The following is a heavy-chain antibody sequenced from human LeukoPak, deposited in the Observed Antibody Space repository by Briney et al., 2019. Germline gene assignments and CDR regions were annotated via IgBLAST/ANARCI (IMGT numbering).Heavy chain of an antibody. V-gene: IGHV4-34*01. D-gene: IGHD2-15*01. J-gene: IGHJ5*02. Sequence: SETLSLTCAVHGGSFSGYYWSWIRQPPGKGLEWIGEINHSGSTNYNPSLKSRVTISVDTSKNQFSLKLSAVTAADTAVYYCARARNCSGGSCRRYNWFDPWGQGTLVTVSS. CDR2: INHSGST. CDR3: ARARNCSGGSCRRYNWFDP. CDR1: GGSFSGYY.